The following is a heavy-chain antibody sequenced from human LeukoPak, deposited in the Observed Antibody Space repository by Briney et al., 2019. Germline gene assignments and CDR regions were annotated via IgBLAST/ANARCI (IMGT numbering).Heavy chain of an antibody. D-gene: IGHD6-13*01. CDR2: INHSGST. CDR1: GGSFSGYY. CDR3: ARSSSSWCRGYFQH. Sequence: SETLSLTCAVYGGSFSGYYWSWIRQPPGKGLEWIGEINHSGSTNYNPSLKSRVTISVDTSKNQFSLKLSSVTAADTAVYYCARSSSSWCRGYFQHWGQGTLVTVSS. V-gene: IGHV4-34*01. J-gene: IGHJ1*01.